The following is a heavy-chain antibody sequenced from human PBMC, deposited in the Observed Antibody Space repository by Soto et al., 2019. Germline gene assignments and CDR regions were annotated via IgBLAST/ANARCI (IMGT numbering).Heavy chain of an antibody. J-gene: IGHJ6*02. CDR3: ASLPGGYYYYYGMDV. V-gene: IGHV3-74*01. CDR2: INSDGSST. Sequence: PGGSLRLSCAASGFTFSSYWMHWVRQAPGKGLVWVSRINSDGSSTSYADSVKGRFTISRDNAKNTLYLQMNSLRAEDTAVYYCASLPGGYYYYYGMDVWGQGTTVTVSS. CDR1: GFTFSSYW.